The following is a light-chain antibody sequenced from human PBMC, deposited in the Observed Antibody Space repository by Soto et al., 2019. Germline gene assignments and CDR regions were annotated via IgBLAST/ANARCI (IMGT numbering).Light chain of an antibody. J-gene: IGKJ1*01. CDR3: KQYCSSLWT. Sequence: EIVLTQSPGTLSLSPGERATHSCRASQSVSSSYLAWYQQKPGQAPRLLIYGASSRATVIPDRFSGSGSGTDFTLTISRMEPEDFSVYYCKQYCSSLWTFGQGTKEEIK. CDR1: QSVSSSY. V-gene: IGKV3-20*01. CDR2: GAS.